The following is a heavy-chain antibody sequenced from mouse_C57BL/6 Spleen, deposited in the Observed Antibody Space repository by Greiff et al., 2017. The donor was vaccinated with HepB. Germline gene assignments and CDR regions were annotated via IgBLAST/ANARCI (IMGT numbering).Heavy chain of an antibody. Sequence: DVKLQESGPGLVKPSQSLSLTCSVTGYSITSGYYWNWIRQFPGNKLEWMGYISYDGSNNYNPSLKNRISITRDTSKNQFFLKLNSVTTEDTATYYCARDQDYYGSTSFAYWGQGTLVTVSA. CDR3: ARDQDYYGSTSFAY. D-gene: IGHD1-1*01. J-gene: IGHJ3*01. V-gene: IGHV3-6*01. CDR1: GYSITSGYY. CDR2: ISYDGSN.